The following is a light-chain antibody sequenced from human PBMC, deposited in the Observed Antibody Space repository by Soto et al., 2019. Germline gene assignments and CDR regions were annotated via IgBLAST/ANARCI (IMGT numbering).Light chain of an antibody. V-gene: IGLV1-40*01. CDR2: GNS. J-gene: IGLJ2*01. CDR3: QSYDSSLTVV. Sequence: QSVLTQPPSVSGAPGQRVTISCTGSSSNIGAGYDVHWYQQHPGTAPKILIYGNSNRPSGVPDRFSGSKSGTSASLAITGLQAEDEADYYCQSYDSSLTVVFGGGTKLTVL. CDR1: SSNIGAGYD.